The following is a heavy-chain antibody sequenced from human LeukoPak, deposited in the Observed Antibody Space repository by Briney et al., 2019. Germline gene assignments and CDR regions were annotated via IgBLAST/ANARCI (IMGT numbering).Heavy chain of an antibody. CDR1: GFTFDDYG. V-gene: IGHV3-20*04. J-gene: IGHJ4*02. CDR3: ARRSGIAVAGAFDY. D-gene: IGHD6-19*01. CDR2: ISWNSGSI. Sequence: GGSLRLSCAASGFTFDDYGMSWVRQAPGKGLEWVSGISWNSGSIGYADSVKGRFTISRDNAKNSLYLQMNSLRAEDTAVYYCARRSGIAVAGAFDYWGQGTLVTVSS.